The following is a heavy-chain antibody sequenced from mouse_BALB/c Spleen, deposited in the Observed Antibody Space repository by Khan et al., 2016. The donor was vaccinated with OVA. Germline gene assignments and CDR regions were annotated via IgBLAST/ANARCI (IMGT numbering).Heavy chain of an antibody. Sequence: IQLVQSGPDLVKPGASVKISCKASGFSFTLYYMSWVKQSHGKSLEWIGRVNPNTDNINYNQEFEGKAILTVDKSSNTAYMELRSLTSEDSAVYFCARGYDFIASWGQGTLVTVSA. D-gene: IGHD2-14*01. CDR2: VNPNTDNI. V-gene: IGHV1-26*01. CDR1: GFSFTLYY. J-gene: IGHJ3*01. CDR3: ARGYDFIAS.